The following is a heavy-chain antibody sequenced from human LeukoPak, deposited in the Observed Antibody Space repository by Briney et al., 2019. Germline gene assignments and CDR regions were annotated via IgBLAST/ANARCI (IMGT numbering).Heavy chain of an antibody. Sequence: GGSLRLSCTASGFTFSSYTMSWVRQAPGKGLKWVSTITTGGPNTYYADSVKGRFTISRDNSKNTLYVQVNSLGTEDTAAYYCAKGSYYDSSGSFYFDYWGQGTLVTVSS. V-gene: IGHV3-23*01. J-gene: IGHJ4*02. D-gene: IGHD3-22*01. CDR2: ITTGGPNT. CDR1: GFTFSSYT. CDR3: AKGSYYDSSGSFYFDY.